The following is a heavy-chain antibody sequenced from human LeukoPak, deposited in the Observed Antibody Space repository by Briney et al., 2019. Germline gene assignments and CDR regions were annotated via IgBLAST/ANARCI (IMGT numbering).Heavy chain of an antibody. Sequence: GGSLRLSCAASGFTFSDYYMSWIRQAPGNGLEWVSYISSSGSTIYYADSVKGRFTISRDNAKNSLYLQMNSLRAEDTAVYYCARDSGYCSSTGCYVHYFDYWGQGTLVTVSS. CDR2: ISSSGSTI. V-gene: IGHV3-11*04. CDR1: GFTFSDYY. D-gene: IGHD2-2*01. J-gene: IGHJ4*02. CDR3: ARDSGYCSSTGCYVHYFDY.